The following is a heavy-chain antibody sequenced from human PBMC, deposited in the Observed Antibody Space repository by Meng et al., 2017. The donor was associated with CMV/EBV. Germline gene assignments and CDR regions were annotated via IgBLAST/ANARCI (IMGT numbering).Heavy chain of an antibody. J-gene: IGHJ5*02. Sequence: GESLKISCAASGFTFSSYDMHWVRQATGKGLEWVSAIGTAGDTYYPGSVKGRFTISRENAKNSLYLQMNSLRAGDTAVYYCAKDVVVPAAFDPWGQGTLVTVSS. D-gene: IGHD2-2*01. CDR2: IGTAGDT. CDR3: AKDVVVPAAFDP. V-gene: IGHV3-13*01. CDR1: GFTFSSYD.